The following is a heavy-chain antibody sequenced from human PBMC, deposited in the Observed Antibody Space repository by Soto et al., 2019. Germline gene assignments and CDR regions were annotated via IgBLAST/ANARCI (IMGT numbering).Heavy chain of an antibody. D-gene: IGHD6-25*01. CDR3: AKDRTAAARNFDY. Sequence: GGSLRLSCAVSGFTFSNHAMSWVRQAPGKGLEWVSAISTAVGATYYADSVKGRFTISRDDSKNTLYLQMDSLRAEDTAVYYCAKDRTAAARNFDYWGQGTLVTVSS. J-gene: IGHJ4*02. V-gene: IGHV3-23*01. CDR2: ISTAVGAT. CDR1: GFTFSNHA.